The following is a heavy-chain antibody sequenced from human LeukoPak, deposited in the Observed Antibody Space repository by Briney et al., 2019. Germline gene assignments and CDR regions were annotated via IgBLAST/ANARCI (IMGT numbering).Heavy chain of an antibody. CDR1: GGSFSGYY. CDR2: INRSGST. CDR3: ARGTNRDRDYYYYSFMDV. J-gene: IGHJ6*03. V-gene: IGHV4-34*01. Sequence: SETLSLTCAVSGGSFSGYYWSWIRQPPGEGLEWIGEINRSGSTNYNPSLKSRVTISVDTSKSQLSLKVSSVTAADTAVYYCARGTNRDRDYYYYSFMDVWAKGTTVTVSS. D-gene: IGHD1-14*01.